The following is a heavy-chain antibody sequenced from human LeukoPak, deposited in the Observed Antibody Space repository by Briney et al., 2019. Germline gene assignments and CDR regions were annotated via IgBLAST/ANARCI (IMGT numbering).Heavy chain of an antibody. CDR3: ASPGWSSGSYYNWFDP. V-gene: IGHV1-69*13. D-gene: IGHD1-26*01. CDR1: GGTFISYA. J-gene: IGHJ5*02. Sequence: ASVKVSCKASGGTFISYAISWVRQAPGQGLEWMGGIIPIFGTANYAQKFQGRVTITADESTSTAYMELSSLRSEDTAVYHCASPGWSSGSYYNWFDPWGQGTLVTVSS. CDR2: IIPIFGTA.